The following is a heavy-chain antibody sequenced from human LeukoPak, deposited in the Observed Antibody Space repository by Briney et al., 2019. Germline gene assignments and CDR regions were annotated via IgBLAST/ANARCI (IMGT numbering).Heavy chain of an antibody. Sequence: PSETLSLTCAGSGGAFTGYYWSWIRPPPGKGLEWIGEINHSGATNYNPSLKSRVTISVDTSKNQFSLRLTSVSAADTGVYYCATPTRGGIAVTGTFGHWGQGTQVTVSS. CDR2: INHSGAT. CDR3: ATPTRGGIAVTGTFGH. D-gene: IGHD6-19*01. J-gene: IGHJ4*02. V-gene: IGHV4-34*01. CDR1: GGAFTGYY.